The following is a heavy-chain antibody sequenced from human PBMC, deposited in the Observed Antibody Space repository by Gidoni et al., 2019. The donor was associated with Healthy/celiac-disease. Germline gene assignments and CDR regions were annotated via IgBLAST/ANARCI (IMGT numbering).Heavy chain of an antibody. CDR2: IWYDGSNK. CDR1: GLTSSSYG. Sequence: QVQLVESGGGVVQPGRSLRLSCAASGLTSSSYGTHWFGQAPGKGLEWLAVIWYDGSNKYYADSVKGRFTISRDNSKNTLYLQMNSLRAEDTAVYYCARGLGRHGGVSSSWAVYNWFDPWGQGTLVTVSS. J-gene: IGHJ5*02. V-gene: IGHV3-33*01. CDR3: ARGLGRHGGVSSSWAVYNWFDP. D-gene: IGHD6-13*01.